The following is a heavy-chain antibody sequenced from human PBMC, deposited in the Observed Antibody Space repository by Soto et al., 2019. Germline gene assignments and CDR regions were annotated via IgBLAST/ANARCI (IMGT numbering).Heavy chain of an antibody. J-gene: IGHJ5*02. V-gene: IGHV3-30*18. D-gene: IGHD4-17*01. CDR1: GFTFSSYG. CDR3: AKNNDYGDYVYWFDP. CDR2: ISYDGSNK. Sequence: HPGGSLRLSCAASGFTFSSYGMHWVRQAPGKGLEWVAVISYDGSNKYYADSVKGRFTISRDNSKNTLYLQMNSLRAEDTAVYYCAKNNDYGDYVYWFDPWGQGTLVTVSS.